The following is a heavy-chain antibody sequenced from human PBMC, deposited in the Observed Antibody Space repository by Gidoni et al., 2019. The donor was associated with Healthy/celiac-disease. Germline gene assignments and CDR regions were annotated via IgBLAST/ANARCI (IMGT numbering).Heavy chain of an antibody. CDR1: GYTFTGYY. J-gene: IGHJ5*02. Sequence: QVQLVQSGAEVKKPGASVKVSCKASGYTFTGYYMPWVRQAPGQGLEWMGWLNPNSGGTNYAQKFQSRVTMTRDTSISTAYMELSRLRSDDTAVYYCARSKSNIVLMVYAMLTDVYWFDPWGQGTLVTVSS. V-gene: IGHV1-2*02. CDR2: LNPNSGGT. CDR3: ARSKSNIVLMVYAMLTDVYWFDP. D-gene: IGHD2-8*01.